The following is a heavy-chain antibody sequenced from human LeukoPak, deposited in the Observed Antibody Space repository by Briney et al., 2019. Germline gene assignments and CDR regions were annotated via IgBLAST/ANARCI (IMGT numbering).Heavy chain of an antibody. V-gene: IGHV1-8*03. CDR2: MNPNSGNT. D-gene: IGHD3-3*01. CDR3: ARTSYDFWSGYGAFFDY. J-gene: IGHJ4*02. Sequence: GASVKVSCKASGYTFTSYDINWVRQATGQGLEWMGWMNPNSGNTGYAQKFQGRVSITRNTSISTAYMELSSLRSEDTAVYYCARTSYDFWSGYGAFFDYWGQGTLVTVSS. CDR1: GYTFTSYD.